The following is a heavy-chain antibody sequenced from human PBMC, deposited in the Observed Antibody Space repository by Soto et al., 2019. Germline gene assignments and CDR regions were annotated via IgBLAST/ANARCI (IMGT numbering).Heavy chain of an antibody. Sequence: PSETLSLTCTVSGGSLTSYYWSWIRQPPGKGLEWIGYMYNTGSTVYNPSFKSRVTISVDTSKNQFSLKLNSVTAADTAVYYCARDLWGYCGTDCYPLDVWGQGTTVTVS. CDR2: MYNTGST. J-gene: IGHJ6*02. CDR1: GGSLTSYY. CDR3: ARDLWGYCGTDCYPLDV. V-gene: IGHV4-59*01. D-gene: IGHD2-21*02.